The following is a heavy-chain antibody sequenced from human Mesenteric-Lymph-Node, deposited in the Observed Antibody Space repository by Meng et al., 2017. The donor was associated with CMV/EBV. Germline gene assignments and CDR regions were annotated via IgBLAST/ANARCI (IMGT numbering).Heavy chain of an antibody. V-gene: IGHV1-69*10. CDR1: GGTFTSYA. CDR3: ASGAIAARTQYDYFYGMDV. D-gene: IGHD6-25*01. CDR2: IIPILRVT. Sequence: SVKVSCKASGGTFTSYAISWVRQAPGQGLEWMGGIIPILRVTNYAQRFQGRVTITTDKSTSTASMELTSLRSEDTAAYYCASGAIAARTQYDYFYGMDVWGPGTTVTVSS. J-gene: IGHJ6*02.